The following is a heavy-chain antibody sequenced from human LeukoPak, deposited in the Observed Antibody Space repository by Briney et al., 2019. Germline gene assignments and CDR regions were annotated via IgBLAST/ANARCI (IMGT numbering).Heavy chain of an antibody. CDR3: ALSSKDSVLVPTAQEGFDS. D-gene: IGHD2-2*01. CDR1: GFTFNVHY. Sequence: ASVKVSCKASGFTFNVHYLHWVRQAPGQGLEWVGWINPNSAGTNYAHRFRGRVTMTWDTSINTGYMEVSGLTSDDTAVYYCALSSKDSVLVPTAQEGFDSWGQGTLVTVSS. J-gene: IGHJ4*02. V-gene: IGHV1-2*02. CDR2: INPNSAGT.